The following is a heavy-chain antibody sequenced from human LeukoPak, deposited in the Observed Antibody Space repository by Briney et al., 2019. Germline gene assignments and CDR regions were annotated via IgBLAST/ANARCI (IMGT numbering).Heavy chain of an antibody. CDR2: ISYDGSNK. J-gene: IGHJ4*02. V-gene: IGHV3-30*18. Sequence: GGSLRLSCAASGFTFSSYGMHWVRQAPGKGLEWVAVISYDGSNKYYADSVKGRFTISRDNSKNTLYLQMNSLGAEDTAVYYCAKEYKAMVRGVISSPLDYWGQGTLVTVSS. CDR1: GFTFSSYG. D-gene: IGHD3-10*01. CDR3: AKEYKAMVRGVISSPLDY.